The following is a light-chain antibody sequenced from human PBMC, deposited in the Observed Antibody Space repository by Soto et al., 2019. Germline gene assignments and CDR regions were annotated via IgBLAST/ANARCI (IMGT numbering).Light chain of an antibody. J-gene: IGKJ1*01. V-gene: IGKV3-20*01. Sequence: NMLAHSPWSMCLSPGGRATLSCRASQRVSSSYLAWYQQKPGQAPRLLIYGASTRATGIPDRFSGSRSGTDFTLTISRLETEDFAVYYCQQYGSSLWTFGPGTQV. CDR1: QRVSSSY. CDR2: GAS. CDR3: QQYGSSLWT.